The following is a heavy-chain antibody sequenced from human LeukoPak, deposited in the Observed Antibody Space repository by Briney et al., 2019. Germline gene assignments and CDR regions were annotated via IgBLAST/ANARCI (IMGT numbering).Heavy chain of an antibody. Sequence: SGGSLRLSCAASGFTFSSYWMSWVRQAPAKGLEWVANIKQDGSGKPYVDSVKGRFTISRDNAENSLYLQMNSLRVEDTAVYYWGRGGMYSRYWGQGTLVTVSS. CDR3: GRGGMYSRY. CDR2: IKQDGSGK. V-gene: IGHV3-7*05. CDR1: GFTFSSYW. J-gene: IGHJ4*02. D-gene: IGHD1-26*01.